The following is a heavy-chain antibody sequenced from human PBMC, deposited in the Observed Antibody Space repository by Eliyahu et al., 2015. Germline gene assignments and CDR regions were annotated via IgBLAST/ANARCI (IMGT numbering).Heavy chain of an antibody. D-gene: IGHD2-21*02. J-gene: IGHJ4*02. CDR2: VLYSGSA. V-gene: IGHV4-39*02. CDR3: ARIGGDVEATSMVIIY. CDR1: GDSLDRSSFY. Sequence: QLQLQESGPGLVKPSETLSLTCTVSGDSLDRSSFYWGWIRQPPGKTLEWIGSVLYSGSAYYNPSLKSRVTISIDTSTNHFSLSLTSMTAADTALYYCARIGGDVEATSMVIIYWGQGTLVSVSS.